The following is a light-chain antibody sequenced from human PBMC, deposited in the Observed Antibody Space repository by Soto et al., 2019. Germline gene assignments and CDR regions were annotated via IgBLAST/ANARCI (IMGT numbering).Light chain of an antibody. Sequence: QSALTQPASVSGSPGQSITISRTGTSSDVGSYNLVSWYQQHPGKAPKLMIYEGSKRPSGVSNRFSGSKSGNTASLTISGLQAEDEADYYCCSYAGSSTVSVVFGGGTKLTVL. CDR2: EGS. CDR1: SSDVGSYNL. J-gene: IGLJ2*01. CDR3: CSYAGSSTVSVV. V-gene: IGLV2-23*03.